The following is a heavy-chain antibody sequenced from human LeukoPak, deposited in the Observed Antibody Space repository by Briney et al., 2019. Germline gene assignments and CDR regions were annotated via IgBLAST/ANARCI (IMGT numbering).Heavy chain of an antibody. CDR1: GFTFSSYA. CDR2: ISYDGSNK. V-gene: IGHV3-30-3*01. CDR3: ARVGSDAFDI. Sequence: GGSLRLSCAASGFTFSSYAMRWVRQAPGKGLEWVAVISYDGSNKYYADSVKGRFTISRDNSKNTLYLQMNSLRAEDTAVYYCARVGSDAFDIWGQGTMVTVSS. D-gene: IGHD3-10*01. J-gene: IGHJ3*02.